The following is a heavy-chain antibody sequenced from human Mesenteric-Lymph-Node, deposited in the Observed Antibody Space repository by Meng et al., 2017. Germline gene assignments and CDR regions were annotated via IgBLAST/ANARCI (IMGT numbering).Heavy chain of an antibody. CDR3: VRDTRRGGGWFNP. D-gene: IGHD3-10*01. V-gene: IGHV4-4*02. Sequence: QVRLQASGPQLVKPSGTLSLTCAVSGGSINSNNWWSWVRQAPGKGLEWIGEIFHTGSTNYNPSLESRVTISLDKSRNQFSLKLTSVSAADTAVYYCVRDTRRGGGWFNPWGQGTLVTVSS. CDR2: IFHTGST. J-gene: IGHJ5*02. CDR1: GGSINSNNW.